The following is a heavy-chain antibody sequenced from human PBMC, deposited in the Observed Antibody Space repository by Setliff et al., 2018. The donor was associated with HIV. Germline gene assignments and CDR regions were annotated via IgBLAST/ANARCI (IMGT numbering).Heavy chain of an antibody. CDR2: ISSSSRSK. CDR1: GFTFSTYS. V-gene: IGHV3-21*01. D-gene: IGHD3-3*01. Sequence: GGSLTLSCEASGFTFSTYSMNWVRQAPGKGLEWVSSISSSSRSKYYADSVKGRFTISRDNAKNSLYLQMNSLTAEDTAVYYCARDVSWRVRTYLDYWGQGALVTAPQ. J-gene: IGHJ4*02. CDR3: ARDVSWRVRTYLDY.